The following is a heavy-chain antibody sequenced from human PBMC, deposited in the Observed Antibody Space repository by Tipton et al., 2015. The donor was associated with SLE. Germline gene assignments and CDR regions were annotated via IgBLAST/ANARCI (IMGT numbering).Heavy chain of an antibody. V-gene: IGHV6-1*01. J-gene: IGHJ4*02. CDR1: EDSVSSNSAA. Sequence: GLVKPSQTLILTCAISEDSVSSNSAAWNWIRQSPSRGLEWLGRTYYRSRWYRDYAVSVKSRISIDADTSKNQISLQLNSVTPEDTAVYYCTRDSSISTGGDYFDYWGQGTLVTVSS. D-gene: IGHD6-13*01. CDR3: TRDSSISTGGDYFDY. CDR2: TYYRSRWYR.